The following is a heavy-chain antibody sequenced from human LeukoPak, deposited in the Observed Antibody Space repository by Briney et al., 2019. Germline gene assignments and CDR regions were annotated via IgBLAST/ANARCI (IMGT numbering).Heavy chain of an antibody. J-gene: IGHJ1*01. CDR3: AKVEHSGSYLGEYFQH. D-gene: IGHD1-26*01. CDR1: GFTFSSYA. Sequence: PGGSLRLSCAASGFTFSSYAMSWVRQAPGKGLEWVSAISGSGGSTYYADSVKGRFTISRDNSKNTLYLQMNSLRAEDTAVYYCAKVEHSGSYLGEYFQHWGQGTLVTVSS. CDR2: ISGSGGST. V-gene: IGHV3-23*01.